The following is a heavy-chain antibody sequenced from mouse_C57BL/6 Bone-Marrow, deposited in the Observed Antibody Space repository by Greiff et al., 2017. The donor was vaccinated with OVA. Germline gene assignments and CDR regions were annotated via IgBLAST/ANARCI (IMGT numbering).Heavy chain of an antibody. J-gene: IGHJ1*03. Sequence: EVKLVESGGGLVPPGGSLSLSCAASGFTFTAYYMSWVRQPPGKALEWLGFIRNKANGYTTESRASVKGRFTISRDNSQSILYLQMNARRAEDSATDYCARTGRYWYVDVWGTGTTVTVSS. V-gene: IGHV7-3*01. CDR1: GFTFTAYY. CDR3: ARTGRYWYVDV. CDR2: IRNKANGYTT.